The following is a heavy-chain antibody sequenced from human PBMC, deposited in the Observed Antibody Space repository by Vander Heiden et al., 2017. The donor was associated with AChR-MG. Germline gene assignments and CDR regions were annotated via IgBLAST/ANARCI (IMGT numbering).Heavy chain of an antibody. J-gene: IGHJ4*02. Sequence: EVQVLESGGGLVQPGGSLRLSCAASGFRFGSYALNWVRQAPGKGLECVSSISDSGDNTYYADSVKGRFTISRDNSKNTVYLQMTSLRVEDTALYYCARGGRIAPRPDFEYWGQGTLVTVPS. CDR1: GFRFGSYA. V-gene: IGHV3-23*01. CDR3: ARGGRIAPRPDFEY. CDR2: ISDSGDNT. D-gene: IGHD6-6*01.